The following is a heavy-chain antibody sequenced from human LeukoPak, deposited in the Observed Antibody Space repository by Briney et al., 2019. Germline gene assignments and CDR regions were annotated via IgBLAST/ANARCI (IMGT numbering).Heavy chain of an antibody. V-gene: IGHV1-2*02. CDR2: INPKTGWT. CDR1: GYTFTGYH. J-gene: IGHJ4*02. CDR3: AREEVIAAAGPVLDY. D-gene: IGHD6-13*01. Sequence: ASVKLSCKASGYTFTGYHMHWMRQAPGQGLEWMGWINPKTGWTNYAQNVHGRVTLTRDTYVSTAYMELSRLRSDDAAVCYCAREEVIAAAGPVLDYWGQGALVRVSS.